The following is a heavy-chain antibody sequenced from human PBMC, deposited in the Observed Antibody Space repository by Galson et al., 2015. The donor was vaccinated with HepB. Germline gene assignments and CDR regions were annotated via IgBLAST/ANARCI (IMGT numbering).Heavy chain of an antibody. V-gene: IGHV3-33*01. CDR2: IWSDGSNK. Sequence: SLRLSCAASGSSLSDYGMHWVRQAPGKGLEWVAVIWSDGSNKYYADSVKGRFTISRGSSRNTLYLQMNSLRGEDTAVYYCAREFHYYDSGGYFPYYWGQGTLVTVSS. D-gene: IGHD3-22*01. CDR3: AREFHYYDSGGYFPYY. CDR1: GSSLSDYG. J-gene: IGHJ4*02.